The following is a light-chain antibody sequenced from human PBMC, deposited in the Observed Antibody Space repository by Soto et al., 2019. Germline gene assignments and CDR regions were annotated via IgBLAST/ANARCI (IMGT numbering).Light chain of an antibody. J-gene: IGKJ2*01. V-gene: IGKV3-15*01. CDR3: QQYNNWPHT. CDR2: GAS. CDR1: QSVSSN. Sequence: EIVMTQSSATLSVSPGERATLSCRASQSVSSNLAWYQQKPGQAPRLLIYGASTRATGIPARFSGSGSGTEFTLTTNSLQSEDFAVYYCQQYNNWPHTFGQGTKLEIK.